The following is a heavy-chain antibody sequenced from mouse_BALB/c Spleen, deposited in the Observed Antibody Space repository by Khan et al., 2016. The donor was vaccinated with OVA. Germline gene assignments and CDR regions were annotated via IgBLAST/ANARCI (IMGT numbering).Heavy chain of an antibody. D-gene: IGHD1-1*01. J-gene: IGHJ3*01. CDR2: ISPGSGDI. Sequence: QVQLQQSGTELARPGASVKLSCKASGYIITDYYIKWVKERTGQGLEGMGEISPGSGDIYYNEKFKGKATLTADKSSSNAYLQFSSLTSEDSAVYYWAIRNDFSYTFAYWGQGTLLTVSA. CDR3: AIRNDFSYTFAY. CDR1: GYIITDYY. V-gene: IGHV1-76*01.